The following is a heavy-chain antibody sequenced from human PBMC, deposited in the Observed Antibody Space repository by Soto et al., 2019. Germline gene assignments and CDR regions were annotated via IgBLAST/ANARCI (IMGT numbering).Heavy chain of an antibody. CDR2: INHSGST. CDR1: GGSFSGYY. CDR3: ARGLGYYGSGSYYTRAPRYYYGMDF. D-gene: IGHD3-10*01. V-gene: IGHV4-34*01. Sequence: SETLSLTCAVYGGSFSGYYWSWIRQPPGKGLEWIGEINHSGSTNYNPSLKSRVTISVDTSKNQFSLKLSSVAAADTAVYYCARGLGYYGSGSYYTRAPRYYYGMDFWGQGTTVTVSS. J-gene: IGHJ6*02.